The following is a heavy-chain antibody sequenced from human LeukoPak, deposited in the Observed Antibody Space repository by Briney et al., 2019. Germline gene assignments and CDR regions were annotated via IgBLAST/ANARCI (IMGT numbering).Heavy chain of an antibody. J-gene: IGHJ4*02. V-gene: IGHV3-48*01. D-gene: IGHD6-19*01. Sequence: QPGGSLRLSCVASGFTFSTYNMNWVRQAPGKGLEWVSYISSSSSSVQYADSVKGRFTISRDNAKKSLYLQMNSLRVEDTAVHYCARATGNGWFRVGDWGQGTLVTVSS. CDR2: ISSSSSSV. CDR1: GFTFSTYN. CDR3: ARATGNGWFRVGD.